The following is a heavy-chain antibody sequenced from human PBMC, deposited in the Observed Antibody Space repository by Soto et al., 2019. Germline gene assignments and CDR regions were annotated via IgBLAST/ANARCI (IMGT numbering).Heavy chain of an antibody. CDR1: GGSISSSSYY. CDR2: IYYSGST. Sequence: SETLYLTCSVSGGSISSSSYYWGWIRQPPGKGLQWIGTIYYSGSTYYNPSLKSRVTISVDTSKNQFSLKLSSVTAADTAVYYCASSDGGSTIDYWGQGALVTVSS. CDR3: ASSDGGSTIDY. V-gene: IGHV4-39*01. J-gene: IGHJ4*02.